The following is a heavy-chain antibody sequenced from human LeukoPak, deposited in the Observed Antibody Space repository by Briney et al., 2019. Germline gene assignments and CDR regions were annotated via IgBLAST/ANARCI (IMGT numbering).Heavy chain of an antibody. V-gene: IGHV1-2*02. Sequence: ASVKVSCKASGYTFTGYYMHWVRQAPGQGLEWMGWINPNSGGTNYAQKFQGRVTMTRDTSISAAYMELSRLRSDDTAVYYCAREIAVAGPHYYYYMDVWGKGTTVTVSS. J-gene: IGHJ6*03. CDR1: GYTFTGYY. CDR2: INPNSGGT. D-gene: IGHD6-19*01. CDR3: AREIAVAGPHYYYYMDV.